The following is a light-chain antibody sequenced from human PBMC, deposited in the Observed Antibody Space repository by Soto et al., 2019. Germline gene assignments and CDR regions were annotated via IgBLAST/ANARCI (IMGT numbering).Light chain of an antibody. CDR1: QSVSSTY. V-gene: IGKV3-20*01. Sequence: EVVLTQSPGTLSLSPGERATLSCRVSQSVSSTYLTWYQQKPGQAPRLLIYGASIRATGIPDRFSASGSGTDFTLSINRLEPEDFAVYYCQLLETFGQGTKVEIK. CDR3: QLLET. CDR2: GAS. J-gene: IGKJ1*01.